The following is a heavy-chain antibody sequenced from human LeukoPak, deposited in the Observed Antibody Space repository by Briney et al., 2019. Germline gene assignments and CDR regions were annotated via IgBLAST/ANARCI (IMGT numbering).Heavy chain of an antibody. D-gene: IGHD6-13*01. Sequence: GGSLRLSCAASGFTFSSYSMNWFRQAPGKGLEWVSYISSSSSTIYYADSVKGRFTISRDNSKNTLYLQMNSLRAEDTAVYYCARAQYTSGYSSSWYVVDYWGQGTLVTVSS. J-gene: IGHJ4*02. V-gene: IGHV3-48*01. CDR3: ARAQYTSGYSSSWYVVDY. CDR1: GFTFSSYS. CDR2: ISSSSSTI.